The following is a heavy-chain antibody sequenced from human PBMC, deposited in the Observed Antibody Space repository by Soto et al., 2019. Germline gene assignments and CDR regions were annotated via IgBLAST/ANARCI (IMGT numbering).Heavy chain of an antibody. CDR3: ACEEGSSRPFDY. Sequence: SETLSLTCTVSGGSISSGDYYWSWIRQPPGKGLEWIGYIYYSGSTYYNPSLKSRVTISVDTSKNQFSLKLSSVTAADTAVYYCACEEGSSRPFDYWGQGTLVTVSS. D-gene: IGHD6-13*01. V-gene: IGHV4-30-4*01. CDR1: GGSISSGDYY. CDR2: IYYSGST. J-gene: IGHJ4*02.